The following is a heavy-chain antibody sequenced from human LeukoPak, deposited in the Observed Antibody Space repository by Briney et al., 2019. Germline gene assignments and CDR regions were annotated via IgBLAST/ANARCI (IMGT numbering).Heavy chain of an antibody. D-gene: IGHD4-17*01. J-gene: IGHJ4*02. CDR1: GYTFTGYY. CDR2: INPNSGGT. Sequence: RRASVKVSCKASGYTFTGYYMHWVRQAPGQGLEWMGWINPNSGGTNYAQKFQGRVTMTRDTSISTAYMELSRLRSDDTAVYYCARAKYGDYLENGDYWGQGTLVTVSS. V-gene: IGHV1-2*02. CDR3: ARAKYGDYLENGDY.